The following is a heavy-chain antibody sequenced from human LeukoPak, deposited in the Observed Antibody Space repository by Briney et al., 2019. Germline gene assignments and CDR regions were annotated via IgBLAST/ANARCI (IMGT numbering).Heavy chain of an antibody. J-gene: IGHJ4*02. CDR3: ARGGNIFWSGYYDYFDS. CDR1: GGSISSYY. D-gene: IGHD3-3*01. CDR2: IYYSGST. Sequence: SETLSLTCTVSGGSISSYYWSWIRQPPGKGLEWICYIYYSGSTNYNPSLKSRVAISVDASKNLLSLKVTSVSAADTAVYYCARGGNIFWSGYYDYFDSWGQGTLVIVSS. V-gene: IGHV4-59*12.